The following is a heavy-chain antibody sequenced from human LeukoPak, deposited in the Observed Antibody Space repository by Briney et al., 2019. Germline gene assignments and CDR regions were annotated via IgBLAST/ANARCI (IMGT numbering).Heavy chain of an antibody. V-gene: IGHV3-11*04. J-gene: IGHJ5*02. CDR1: GFTFSDYY. D-gene: IGHD2-15*01. Sequence: GGSLRLSCAASGFTFSDYYMSWIRQAPGKGLEWVSYISSSGSTIYYADSVKGRFTISRDNAKNSLYLQMNSLRAEDTAVYYCARAPYCSGGSCYVNWFDPWGQGTLVTVSS. CDR2: ISSSGSTI. CDR3: ARAPYCSGGSCYVNWFDP.